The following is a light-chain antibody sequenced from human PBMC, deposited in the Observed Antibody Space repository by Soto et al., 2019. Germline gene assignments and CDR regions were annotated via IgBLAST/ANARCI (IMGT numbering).Light chain of an antibody. CDR2: GAS. CDR1: QSVSRN. J-gene: IGKJ1*01. V-gene: IGKV3-15*01. Sequence: EIVMTQSPATLSVSPGERATLSCRTSQSVSRNFAWYQQKPGQAPRLLIYGASTRATGIPARFIGSGSGTEFTLTISSLQSEDFAVYYCQQYNNWPTWTFGQGTKVEIK. CDR3: QQYNNWPTWT.